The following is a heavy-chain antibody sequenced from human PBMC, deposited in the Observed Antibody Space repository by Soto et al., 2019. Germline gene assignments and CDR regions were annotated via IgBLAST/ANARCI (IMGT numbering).Heavy chain of an antibody. V-gene: IGHV1-69*01. D-gene: IGHD6-25*01. CDR1: GVTFSSFA. CDR2: IIPIFRTP. CDR3: ARSTGIGLRPGMHRFNWFDP. J-gene: IGHJ5*02. Sequence: QVQLVQSGAEVKQPGSSVKVSCQASGVTFSSFAISWVRQAPRQGLEGMGGIIPIFRTPNYAQNFQGRVTITADESTSSVYMELSRLRSEDTAVYYCARSTGIGLRPGMHRFNWFDPWGQGTLVTVSS.